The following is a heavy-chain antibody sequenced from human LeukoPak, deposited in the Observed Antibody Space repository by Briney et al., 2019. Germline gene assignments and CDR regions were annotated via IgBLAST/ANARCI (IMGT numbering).Heavy chain of an antibody. CDR3: ARDPTTVTKGLDI. CDR2: TSYIGST. Sequence: SETLSLTCTVSGGSFGSHYWRWIRQPPGKGLEWIGYTSYIGSTNYNPSLKSRVTISVDTSKNQFSLKLSSVTAADTAVYYCARDPTTVTKGLDIWGQGTMVTVSS. V-gene: IGHV4-59*11. J-gene: IGHJ3*02. D-gene: IGHD4-17*01. CDR1: GGSFGSHY.